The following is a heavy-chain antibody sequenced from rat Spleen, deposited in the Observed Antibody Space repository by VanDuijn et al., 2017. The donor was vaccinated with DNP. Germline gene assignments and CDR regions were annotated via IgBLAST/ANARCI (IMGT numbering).Heavy chain of an antibody. J-gene: IGHJ2*01. CDR3: VRQLQWGHFEY. V-gene: IGHV5-25*01. D-gene: IGHD1-1*01. CDR2: IISSGASV. Sequence: EVQLVESGGGLVQPGRSLKLSCAASGFSFSYYYLAWVRQTPTQGLEWVATIISSGASVFSRDSVKGRFTVSRDNTENTLYLQMDSLRSEDTASYYCVRQLQWGHFEYWGQGVVVTVSS. CDR1: GFSFSYYY.